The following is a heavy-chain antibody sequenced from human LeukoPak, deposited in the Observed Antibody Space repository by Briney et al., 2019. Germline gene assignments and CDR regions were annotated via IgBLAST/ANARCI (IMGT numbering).Heavy chain of an antibody. D-gene: IGHD6-19*01. CDR2: IYHSGST. V-gene: IGHV4-38-2*02. CDR1: GYSISSGYY. Sequence: SETLSLTCTVSGYSISSGYYWGWIRQPPGKGLEWIGSIYHSGSTYYNPSLKSRVTISVDMSKNQFPLKLSSVTAADTAVYYCARVRSGYTFDYWGQGTLVTVSS. CDR3: ARVRSGYTFDY. J-gene: IGHJ4*02.